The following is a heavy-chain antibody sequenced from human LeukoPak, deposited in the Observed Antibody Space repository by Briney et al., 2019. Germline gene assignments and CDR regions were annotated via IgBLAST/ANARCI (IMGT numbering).Heavy chain of an antibody. CDR1: GDSLNIYY. V-gene: IGHV4-59*08. D-gene: IGHD3/OR15-3a*01. Sequence: SETLSLTCSVSGDSLNIYYWNWIRQSPGKGLEWIAYFSYTGTTNYNPSLKSRVNMSVDRSKNLVSLTLRSVTAADTAVYYCARRTCHYHGLDVWGPGTTVIVSS. CDR3: ARRTCHYHGLDV. J-gene: IGHJ6*02. CDR2: FSYTGTT.